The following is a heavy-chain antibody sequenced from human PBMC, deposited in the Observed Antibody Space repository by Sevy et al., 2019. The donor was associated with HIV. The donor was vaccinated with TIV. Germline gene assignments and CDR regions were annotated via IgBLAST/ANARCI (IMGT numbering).Heavy chain of an antibody. V-gene: IGHV3-23*01. Sequence: GGSLRLSCAASGFTFSSSAMSWVRQAPGKGLEWVSGISGSGSTTYYTNSVKGRFTISRDNSKNTQYLQMNSLRAEDTAVYYCVKVAGSGTYYSGDFDYWGQGTLVTVSS. D-gene: IGHD3-10*01. J-gene: IGHJ4*02. CDR1: GFTFSSSA. CDR2: ISGSGSTT. CDR3: VKVAGSGTYYSGDFDY.